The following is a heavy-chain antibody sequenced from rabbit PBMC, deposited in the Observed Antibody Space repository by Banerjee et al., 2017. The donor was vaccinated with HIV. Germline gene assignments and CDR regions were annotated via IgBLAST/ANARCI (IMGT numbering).Heavy chain of an antibody. V-gene: IGHV1S7*01. J-gene: IGHJ4*01. CDR1: GFDFSSYY. CDR2: IDPVFGST. Sequence: QLKESGGGLVQPGGSLKLSCKASGFDFSSYYMSWVRPAPGKGLEWIGYIDPVFGSTYYASWVNGRFTISSHNAQNTLYLQLNSLTAADTATYFCASASSSGYYGYYFNLWGQGTLVTVS. CDR3: ASASSSGYYGYYFNL. D-gene: IGHD1-1*01.